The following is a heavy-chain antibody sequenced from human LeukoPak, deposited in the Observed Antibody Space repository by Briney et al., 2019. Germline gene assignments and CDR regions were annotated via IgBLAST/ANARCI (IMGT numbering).Heavy chain of an antibody. D-gene: IGHD3-10*01. Sequence: GGSLRLSCVASGFTFRSHAMHWVRQAPGKGLEWVAVIWYDGSNKYYAESAKGRFTISRDNSKNTLYVQMNSLRVEDTAVYYCARDLGYYGSGSAFDIWGQGTMVTVSS. CDR2: IWYDGSNK. V-gene: IGHV3-33*01. CDR3: ARDLGYYGSGSAFDI. CDR1: GFTFRSHA. J-gene: IGHJ3*02.